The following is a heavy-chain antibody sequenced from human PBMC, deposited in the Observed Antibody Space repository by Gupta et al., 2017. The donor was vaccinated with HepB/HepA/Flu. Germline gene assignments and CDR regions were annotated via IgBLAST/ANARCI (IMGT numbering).Heavy chain of an antibody. Sequence: EVQLVESGGGVVQPGGSLRLSCAASGFTFDDYAMHWVRQAPGKGLEWVSLISGDGGSTYYADSVKGRFTISRDNSKNSLYLQMNSLRTEDTALYYCAKGTRMWGIAAAGTHNCCGMDVWGQGTTVTVSS. CDR2: ISGDGGST. D-gene: IGHD6-13*01. CDR1: GFTFDDYA. CDR3: AKGTRMWGIAAAGTHNCCGMDV. V-gene: IGHV3-43*02. J-gene: IGHJ6*02.